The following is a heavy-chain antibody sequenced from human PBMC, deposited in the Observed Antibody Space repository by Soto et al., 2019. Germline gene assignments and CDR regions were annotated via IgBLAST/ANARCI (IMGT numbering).Heavy chain of an antibody. CDR3: ARDIYDSPFPMYYYYGMDV. V-gene: IGHV3-48*02. J-gene: IGHJ6*02. CDR2: ISSSSSTI. Sequence: GGSLRLSCAVSGFTFSSYSMNWVRQAPGKGLEWVSYISSSSSTIYYADSVKGRFTISRDNAKNSLYLQMNSLRDEDTAVYYCARDIYDSPFPMYYYYGMDVWGQGTTVTVSS. D-gene: IGHD3-9*01. CDR1: GFTFSSYS.